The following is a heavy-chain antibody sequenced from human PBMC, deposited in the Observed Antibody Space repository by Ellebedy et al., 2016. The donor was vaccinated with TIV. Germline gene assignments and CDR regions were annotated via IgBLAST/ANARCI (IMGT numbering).Heavy chain of an antibody. Sequence: ASVKVSCKASGYTFTSYFLYWVRQAPGQGLEWMGIINPTSGSSTYEQKFQGRVTVTRGTSTSTVYMELSSLRSEDTAVYYCARGDNYYYDSSGYYYSYWGQGTLVTVSS. CDR2: INPTSGSS. CDR1: GYTFTSYF. D-gene: IGHD3-22*01. CDR3: ARGDNYYYDSSGYYYSY. J-gene: IGHJ4*02. V-gene: IGHV1-46*01.